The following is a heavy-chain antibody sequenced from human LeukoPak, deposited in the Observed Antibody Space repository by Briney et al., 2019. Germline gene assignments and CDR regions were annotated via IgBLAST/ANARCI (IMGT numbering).Heavy chain of an antibody. Sequence: GGSLRLSCAASGFTFTTYWMNWVRQAPGKGLEWVSYISSSGSTIYYADSVKGRFTISRDNAKNTLYLQMNSLRAEDTAVYYCARDRVLLWFGEPSGGQGTLVTVSS. CDR2: ISSSGSTI. CDR1: GFTFTTYW. J-gene: IGHJ4*02. V-gene: IGHV3-48*04. D-gene: IGHD3-10*01. CDR3: ARDRVLLWFGEPS.